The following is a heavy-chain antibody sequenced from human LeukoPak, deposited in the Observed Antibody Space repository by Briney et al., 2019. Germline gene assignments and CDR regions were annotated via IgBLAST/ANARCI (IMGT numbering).Heavy chain of an antibody. D-gene: IGHD3-22*01. Sequence: SVKVSCKASGGTFSSYAISWVRQAPGQGLEWMGRIIPILGIANYAQKFQGRVTITADKSTSTAYMELSSLRSEDAAVYYCARDRQSPDSSGYYYLADWGQGTLVTVSS. CDR3: ARDRQSPDSSGYYYLAD. J-gene: IGHJ4*02. CDR2: IIPILGIA. V-gene: IGHV1-69*04. CDR1: GGTFSSYA.